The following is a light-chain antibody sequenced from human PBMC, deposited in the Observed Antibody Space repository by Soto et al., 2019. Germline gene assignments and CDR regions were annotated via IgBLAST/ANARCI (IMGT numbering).Light chain of an antibody. J-gene: IGKJ1*01. V-gene: IGKV1-5*01. CDR1: QSISSW. CDR3: QQYNSNSGT. Sequence: DTQRTESPSTLCASVGDRVNITCRASQSISSWLAWYQQKPGKAPKLLIYDASSLESGVPSRFSGSGSGTEFTLTISSLQPDDFATYYCQQYNSNSGTFGQGTKVDIK. CDR2: DAS.